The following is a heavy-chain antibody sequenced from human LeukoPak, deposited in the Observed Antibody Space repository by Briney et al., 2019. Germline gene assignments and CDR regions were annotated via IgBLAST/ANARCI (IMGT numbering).Heavy chain of an antibody. CDR3: ARYTHSGSLNY. Sequence: SETLSLTCTVSGGSISSSSYYWGWIRQPPGKGLEWIGSIYYSGSTYYNPSLKSRVTISVDTSKNQFSLKLSSVTAADTAVYYCARYTHSGSLNYWGQGTLVTVSS. J-gene: IGHJ4*02. CDR2: IYYSGST. CDR1: GGSISSSSYY. D-gene: IGHD1-26*01. V-gene: IGHV4-39*01.